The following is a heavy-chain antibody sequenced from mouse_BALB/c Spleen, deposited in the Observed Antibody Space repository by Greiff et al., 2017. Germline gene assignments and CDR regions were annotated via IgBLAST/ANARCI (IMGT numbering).Heavy chain of an antibody. CDR1: GYAFTNYL. CDR2: INPGSGGT. CDR3: ARSDYGYLSWFAY. V-gene: IGHV1-54*01. Sequence: VQLQQSGAELVRPGTSVKVSCKASGYAFTNYLIEWVKQRPGQGLEWIGVINPGSGGTNYNEKFKGKATLTADKSSSTAYMQLSSLTSDDSAVYFCARSDYGYLSWFAYWGQGTLVTVSA. J-gene: IGHJ3*01. D-gene: IGHD2-2*01.